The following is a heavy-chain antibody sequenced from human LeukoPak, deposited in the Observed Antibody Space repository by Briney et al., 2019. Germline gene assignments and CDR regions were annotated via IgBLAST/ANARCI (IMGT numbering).Heavy chain of an antibody. CDR2: ISGSGGST. D-gene: IGHD3-10*01. Sequence: QPGGSLRLSCAASGFTFSSYAMSWVRQAPGKGLEWVSAISGSGGSTYYADSVKGRFTISRDNSKNTLYLQMNSLRAEDTAVYYCAGQRAMYYYGSGSYYSPPSYYYYYGMDVWGQGTTVTVSS. J-gene: IGHJ6*02. CDR1: GFTFSSYA. V-gene: IGHV3-23*01. CDR3: AGQRAMYYYGSGSYYSPPSYYYYYGMDV.